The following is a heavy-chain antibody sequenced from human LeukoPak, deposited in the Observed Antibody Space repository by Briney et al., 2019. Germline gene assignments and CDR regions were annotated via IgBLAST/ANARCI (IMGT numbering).Heavy chain of an antibody. CDR3: ARLRSFWSGYGERGAFDI. Sequence: SETLSLTCAVSGGSISSSNWWSWVRQPPGKGLEWIGEIYHSGSTNYNPSLKSRVTISVDKSKNQFSLKLSSVTAADTAVYYCARLRSFWSGYGERGAFDIWGQGTMVTVSS. J-gene: IGHJ3*02. D-gene: IGHD3-3*01. V-gene: IGHV4-4*02. CDR1: GGSISSSNW. CDR2: IYHSGST.